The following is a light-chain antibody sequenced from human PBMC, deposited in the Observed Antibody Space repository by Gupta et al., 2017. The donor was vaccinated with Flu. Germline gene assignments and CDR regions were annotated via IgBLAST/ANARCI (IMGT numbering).Light chain of an antibody. CDR1: SSNIGNEY. CDR2: DND. Sequence: SVLTQPPSVSAASGQMVTISCSGSSSNIGNEYVSWYQQFPGTAPRVLIYDNDKRPSGIPDRFSASKSGTSATLGITGLQTGDEADYYCGTWDSSLSAGVFGGGTKLTVL. V-gene: IGLV1-51*01. J-gene: IGLJ2*01. CDR3: GTWDSSLSAGV.